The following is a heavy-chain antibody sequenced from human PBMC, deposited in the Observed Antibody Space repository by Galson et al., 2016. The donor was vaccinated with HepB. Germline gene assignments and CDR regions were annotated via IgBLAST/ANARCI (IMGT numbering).Heavy chain of an antibody. J-gene: IGHJ4*02. D-gene: IGHD5-12*01. CDR2: ISYDGGKK. Sequence: SLRLSCAASGFTFRDYGMHWVRQAPGKGLEWVAFISYDGGKKYYADSVKGRFTMSRDNSKNTLYLQMNSLRPGDTAMYYCAKEILDIVATTHPDYWGQGTLVTVSS. CDR1: GFTFRDYG. CDR3: AKEILDIVATTHPDY. V-gene: IGHV3-30*18.